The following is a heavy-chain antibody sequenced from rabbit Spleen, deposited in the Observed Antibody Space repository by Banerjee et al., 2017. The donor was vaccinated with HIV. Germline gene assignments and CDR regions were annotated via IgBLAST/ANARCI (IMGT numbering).Heavy chain of an antibody. CDR1: RFSFNIDYV. Sequence: QEQLVESGGGLVQPEGSLTLTCKASRFSFNIDYVMCWVRQAPGKGLKWIACINTATGKAVYASWAKGRFTISKTSSTTVTLQMTSLTAADTATYFCARDLVAVIGWNFNLWGQGTLVTVS. V-gene: IGHV1S45*01. CDR2: INTATGKA. J-gene: IGHJ4*01. CDR3: ARDLVAVIGWNFNL. D-gene: IGHD1-1*01.